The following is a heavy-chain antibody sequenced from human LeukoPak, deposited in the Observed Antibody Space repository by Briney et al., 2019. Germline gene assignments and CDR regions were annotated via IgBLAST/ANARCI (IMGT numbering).Heavy chain of an antibody. CDR3: AKPISGGLAVTADWFHP. CDR2: INANSGTT. V-gene: IGHV3-23*01. CDR1: GFAFSVYA. J-gene: IGHJ5*01. D-gene: IGHD6-19*01. Sequence: GGSLRLSCAASGFAFSVYAMSWLRQPLGKGLEWVSTINANSGTTSYAASVRGRFTISRDNSKNTLYLPLNTLRADDTATYYCAKPISGGLAVTADWFHPWGQGTLVVVSS.